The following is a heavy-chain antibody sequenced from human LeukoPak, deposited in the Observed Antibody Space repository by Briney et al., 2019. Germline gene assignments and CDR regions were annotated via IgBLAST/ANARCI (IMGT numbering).Heavy chain of an antibody. D-gene: IGHD6-19*01. V-gene: IGHV4-4*02. CDR3: ARAAVAGTLNDY. CDR1: GASISSNNW. J-gene: IGHJ4*02. CDR2: IYHIGST. Sequence: SETLSLTCAVSGASISSNNWWSWVRQPPGKGLEWIGEIYHIGSTNYNPSLKSRVTISVDKSKNQFSLKLSSVTAADTAVYYCARAAVAGTLNDYWGQGTLVTVSS.